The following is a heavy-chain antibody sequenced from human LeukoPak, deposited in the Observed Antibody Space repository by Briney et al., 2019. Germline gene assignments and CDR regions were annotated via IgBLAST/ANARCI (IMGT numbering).Heavy chain of an antibody. J-gene: IGHJ4*02. Sequence: SQTLSLTCTVSGGSISSGGYYWSWIRQPPGKGLEWIGYIHYSGTTNYNPSLKSRVTISLDTSRNQFSLKLRSVTTADTAVYYCARRRVYSGSGEFDFWGQGTLVTVSS. CDR2: IHYSGTT. CDR3: ARRRVYSGSGEFDF. D-gene: IGHD5-12*01. V-gene: IGHV4-61*08. CDR1: GGSISSGGYY.